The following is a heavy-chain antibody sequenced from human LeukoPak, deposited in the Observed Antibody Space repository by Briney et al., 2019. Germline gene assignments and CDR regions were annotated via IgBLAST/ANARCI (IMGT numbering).Heavy chain of an antibody. CDR3: ARGRGGCGGSNWFDP. CDR2: INPNSGGT. Sequence: ASVKASCKASGYIFTRYCMHWVRQAPGHGLEWMGWINPNSGGTVYAQKFQGRVTMTRDMSISTAYMELNRLKSDDTAMYYCARGRGGCGGSNWFDPWGQGTLVTVSS. V-gene: IGHV1-2*02. CDR1: GYIFTRYC. J-gene: IGHJ5*02. D-gene: IGHD6-19*01.